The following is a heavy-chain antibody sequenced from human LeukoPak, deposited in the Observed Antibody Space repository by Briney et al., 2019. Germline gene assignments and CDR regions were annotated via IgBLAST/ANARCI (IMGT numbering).Heavy chain of an antibody. Sequence: SETLSLTCTVYGGSFSGYYWSWIRQPPGKGLEWIGEINHSGSTNYNPSLKSRVTISVDTSKNQFSLKLSSVTAADTAVYYCTRDTGTTGEVKFDPWGQGTLVTVSS. V-gene: IGHV4-34*01. CDR2: INHSGST. D-gene: IGHD4-17*01. CDR1: GGSFSGYY. J-gene: IGHJ5*02. CDR3: TRDTGTTGEVKFDP.